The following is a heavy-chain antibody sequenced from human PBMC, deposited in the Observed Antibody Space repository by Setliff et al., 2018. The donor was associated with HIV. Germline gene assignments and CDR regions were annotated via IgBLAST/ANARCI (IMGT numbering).Heavy chain of an antibody. Sequence: SETLSLTCTVSGGSISSGSYYWNWIRQPAGKGLEWLGRIYASGSTNYNPSLKSRVTISVDTSKNQFSLNLSSVTAADTAVYYCAREGTMVRGASDYWGQGSLVTVSS. J-gene: IGHJ4*02. CDR1: GGSISSGSYY. D-gene: IGHD3-10*01. V-gene: IGHV4-61*02. CDR2: IYASGST. CDR3: AREGTMVRGASDY.